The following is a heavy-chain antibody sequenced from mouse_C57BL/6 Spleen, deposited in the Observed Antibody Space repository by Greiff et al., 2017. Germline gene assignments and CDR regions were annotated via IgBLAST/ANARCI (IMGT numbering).Heavy chain of an antibody. V-gene: IGHV1-55*01. J-gene: IGHJ2*01. CDR1: GYTFTSYW. D-gene: IGHD2-3*01. CDR2: IYPGSGST. CDR3: ARGRDGYYCFDY. Sequence: QVQLQQPGAELVKPGASVKMSCKASGYTFTSYWITWVKQRPGQGLEWIGDIYPGSGSTNYNEKFKSKATLTVNTSSSTAYMQLSSLTSEDSAVYYCARGRDGYYCFDYWGQGTTLTVSS.